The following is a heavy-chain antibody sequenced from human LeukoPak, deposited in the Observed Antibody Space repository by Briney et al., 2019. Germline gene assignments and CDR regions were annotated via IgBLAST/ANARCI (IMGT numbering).Heavy chain of an antibody. D-gene: IGHD2-15*01. CDR3: ARGWAAIPD. Sequence: GGSLRLSCAASGFTFSIHWMTWVRQAPGKGLEWVANIPDDGSETNYVDSVKGRFIISRDNAKNSLSLQMSSLREEDTALYYCARGWAAIPDWGQGTLVTVSS. CDR2: IPDDGSET. CDR1: GFTFSIHW. J-gene: IGHJ1*01. V-gene: IGHV3-7*01.